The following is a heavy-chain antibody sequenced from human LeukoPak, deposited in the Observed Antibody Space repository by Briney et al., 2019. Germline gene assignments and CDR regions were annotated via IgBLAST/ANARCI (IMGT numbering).Heavy chain of an antibody. Sequence: PSGTLSLTCAVPGGSISSSNWWSWVRQPPGKGLEWIGAIYYSGSTNYNPSLKSRFTISVDKSKNQFSLKLSSVTAADTAVYYCARGVISPYCSGGSCSSWDWYFDLWGRGTLVTVSS. CDR3: ARGVISPYCSGGSCSSWDWYFDL. D-gene: IGHD2-15*01. CDR2: IYYSGST. V-gene: IGHV4-4*02. CDR1: GGSISSSNW. J-gene: IGHJ2*01.